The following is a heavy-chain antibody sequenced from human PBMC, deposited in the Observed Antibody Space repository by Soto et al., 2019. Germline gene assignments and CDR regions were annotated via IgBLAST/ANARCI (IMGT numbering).Heavy chain of an antibody. D-gene: IGHD1-26*01. Sequence: SVKVSCKASGYTFTGYYMHWVRQAPGQGLEWMGWINPNSGGTNYAQKFQGWVTMTRDTSISTAYMELSRLRSDDTAVYYCARGSSRSGSPHPEFDYWGQGTMVTVYS. J-gene: IGHJ4*02. V-gene: IGHV1-2*04. CDR1: GYTFTGYY. CDR3: ARGSSRSGSPHPEFDY. CDR2: INPNSGGT.